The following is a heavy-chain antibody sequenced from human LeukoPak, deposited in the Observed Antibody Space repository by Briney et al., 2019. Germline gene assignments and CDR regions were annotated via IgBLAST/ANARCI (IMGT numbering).Heavy chain of an antibody. CDR3: ARHFYGSGTYYHFDY. D-gene: IGHD3-10*01. Sequence: ASVKVSCKASGYSFPSYGISWVRQAPGQGPEWMGWISPYNDNTNYAQRLQGRATLTTDTSTSTAYMELRSLRSDDTAVYYCARHFYGSGTYYHFDYWGQGTLVTVSS. J-gene: IGHJ4*02. CDR2: ISPYNDNT. CDR1: GYSFPSYG. V-gene: IGHV1-18*01.